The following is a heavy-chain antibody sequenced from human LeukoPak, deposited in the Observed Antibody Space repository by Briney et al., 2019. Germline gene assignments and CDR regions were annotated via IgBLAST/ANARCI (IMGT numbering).Heavy chain of an antibody. CDR3: ARHTGYDILTGYYPFDY. CDR1: GGSISSYY. Sequence: PSETLSLTCTVSGGSISSYYWSWIRQPPGKGLEWIGYIYHSGSTNYNPSLKSRVTISVDTAKNQFSLKLSSVTAADTAVYYCARHTGYDILTGYYPFDYWGQGTLVTVSS. D-gene: IGHD3-9*01. J-gene: IGHJ4*02. V-gene: IGHV4-59*08. CDR2: IYHSGST.